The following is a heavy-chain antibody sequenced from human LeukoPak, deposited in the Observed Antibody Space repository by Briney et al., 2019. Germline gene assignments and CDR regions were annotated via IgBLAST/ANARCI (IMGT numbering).Heavy chain of an antibody. CDR2: IWYDGSNK. Sequence: PGRSLRLSCAASGFTFSSYGMHWVRQAPGKGLEWVAVIWYDGSNKYYADSVKGRFTISRDNSKNTLYLQMNSLRAEDTAVYYCAKVSSSSRGGWYFDLWGRGTLVTVSS. D-gene: IGHD6-6*01. CDR1: GFTFSSYG. CDR3: AKVSSSSRGGWYFDL. V-gene: IGHV3-33*06. J-gene: IGHJ2*01.